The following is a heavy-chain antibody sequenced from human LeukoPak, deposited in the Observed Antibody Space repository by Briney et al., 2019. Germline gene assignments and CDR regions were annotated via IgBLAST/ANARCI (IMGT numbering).Heavy chain of an antibody. J-gene: IGHJ3*02. V-gene: IGHV4-59*11. CDR3: ARDPGPYSSSSYAFDI. Sequence: SETLSLTCTVSGGSISSHYWSWIRQPPGKGLEWIGYIYYSGSTNYNPSLKSRVTISVDTSKNQFSLKLSSVTAADTAVYYCARDPGPYSSSSYAFDIWGQGTMVTVSS. CDR1: GGSISSHY. CDR2: IYYSGST. D-gene: IGHD6-6*01.